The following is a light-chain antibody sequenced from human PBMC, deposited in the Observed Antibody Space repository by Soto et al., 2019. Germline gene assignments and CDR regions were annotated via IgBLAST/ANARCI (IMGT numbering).Light chain of an antibody. CDR3: AAWDDSLNGWV. CDR1: SSNIGNNA. V-gene: IGLV1-36*01. CDR2: YDD. Sequence: QSVLTQPPSVSAAPRQRVTISCSGSSSNIGNNAVNWYQQFPGKAPKLLIYYDDLLPSGVSDRFSGSKSGTSASLAISGLQSEDEADYYCAAWDDSLNGWVFGGGTKVTVL. J-gene: IGLJ3*02.